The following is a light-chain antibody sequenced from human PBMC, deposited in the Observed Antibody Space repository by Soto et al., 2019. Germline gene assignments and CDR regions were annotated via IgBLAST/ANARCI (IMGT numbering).Light chain of an antibody. V-gene: IGKV3-20*01. J-gene: IGKJ4*01. Sequence: EIVLTQSPGTLSLSPGERATLSCRASQSVSSNYLAWYQQKPGQAPRLLIYGASSRATGIPDRFSGSGSGTDVTFTISRLEPEDFAVYHCRQYGSSPLTFGGGTKVEIK. CDR1: QSVSSNY. CDR3: RQYGSSPLT. CDR2: GAS.